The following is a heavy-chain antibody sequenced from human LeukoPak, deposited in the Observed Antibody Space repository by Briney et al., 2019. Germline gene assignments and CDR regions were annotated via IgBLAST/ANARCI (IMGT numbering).Heavy chain of an antibody. Sequence: PGGSLRLSCAASEFTFSNYWMSWVRQAPGKGLEWVANIKKDGSDKYYVDSVKGRFTISRDNAKKSLYLQMNSLTAEDTAVYYCATFSRQQLSDDVFEIWGQGTMVTVSS. J-gene: IGHJ3*02. D-gene: IGHD6-13*01. V-gene: IGHV3-7*01. CDR2: IKKDGSDK. CDR3: ATFSRQQLSDDVFEI. CDR1: EFTFSNYW.